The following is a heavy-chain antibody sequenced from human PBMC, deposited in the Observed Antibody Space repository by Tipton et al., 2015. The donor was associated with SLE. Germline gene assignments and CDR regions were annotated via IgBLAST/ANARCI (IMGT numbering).Heavy chain of an antibody. CDR2: ISWDGGST. CDR1: GFTFDDYT. Sequence: SLRLSCAASGFTFDDYTMHWVRQAPGKGLEWVSLISWDGGSTYYADSVKGRFTISRDNSKNSLYLQMNSLRAEDTALYYCAKDIWASIAAAGYFDYWGQGTLVTVSS. V-gene: IGHV3-43*01. CDR3: AKDIWASIAAAGYFDY. J-gene: IGHJ4*02. D-gene: IGHD6-13*01.